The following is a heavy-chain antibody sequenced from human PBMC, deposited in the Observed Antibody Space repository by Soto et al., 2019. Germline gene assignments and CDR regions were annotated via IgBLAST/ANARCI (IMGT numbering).Heavy chain of an antibody. CDR3: ARDRGYDAHDYYYNAMDV. J-gene: IGHJ6*02. D-gene: IGHD3-10*01. Sequence: PGGSLSLSCISSGFTFRTYTMNWVRQPPGKGLEWVSGIRGFSPYTFYAESVKGRFTISRDNAKNSVFLQMDSLRAEDTAVYYCARDRGYDAHDYYYNAMDVWGQGTTVTVSS. CDR2: IRGFSPYT. CDR1: GFTFRTYT. V-gene: IGHV3-21*01.